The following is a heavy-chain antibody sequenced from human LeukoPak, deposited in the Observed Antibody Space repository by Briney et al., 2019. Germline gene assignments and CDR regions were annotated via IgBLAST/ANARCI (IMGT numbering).Heavy chain of an antibody. Sequence: GGSLRLSCAASGFTFSSYWVSWVRQAPGKGLEWVANIKQDGSEKYYVDSVKGRFTISRDNAKNSLYLQMNSLRAEDTAVYYCARESVVPAATSHYYYMDVWGKGTTVTVSS. CDR2: IKQDGSEK. J-gene: IGHJ6*03. CDR3: ARESVVPAATSHYYYMDV. CDR1: GFTFSSYW. D-gene: IGHD2-2*01. V-gene: IGHV3-7*01.